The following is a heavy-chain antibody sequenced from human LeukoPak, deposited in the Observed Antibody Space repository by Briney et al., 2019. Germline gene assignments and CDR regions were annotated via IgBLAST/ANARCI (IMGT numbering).Heavy chain of an antibody. D-gene: IGHD6-6*01. CDR1: GFTFSSYS. Sequence: GGSLRLSCAASGFTFSSYSMNWVRQAPGKGLEWVSSISSSSSYIYYADSVKGRFTISRDNAKNSLYLQMNSLRAEDTAVYYCARSGHDSSSCGYWGQGTLVNVSS. J-gene: IGHJ4*02. CDR2: ISSSSSYI. CDR3: ARSGHDSSSCGY. V-gene: IGHV3-21*01.